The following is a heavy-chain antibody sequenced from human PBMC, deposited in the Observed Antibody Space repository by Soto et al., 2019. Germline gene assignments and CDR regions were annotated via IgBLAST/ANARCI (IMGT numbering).Heavy chain of an antibody. CDR3: ARVRTTGAAAPYYFDY. J-gene: IGHJ4*02. D-gene: IGHD6-13*01. CDR1: GGSISSYY. Sequence: KSSETLSLTCTVSGGSISSYYWSWIRQPPGKGLEWIGYIYYSGSTNYNPSLKSRVTISVDTSKNQFSLKLSSVTAADTAVYYCARVRTTGAAAPYYFDYWGQGTLVTVYS. CDR2: IYYSGST. V-gene: IGHV4-59*01.